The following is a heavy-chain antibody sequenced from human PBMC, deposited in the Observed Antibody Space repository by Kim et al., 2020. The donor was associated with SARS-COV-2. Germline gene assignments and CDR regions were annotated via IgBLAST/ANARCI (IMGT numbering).Heavy chain of an antibody. V-gene: IGHV3-33*01. CDR1: GFTFSSYG. Sequence: GSLRLSCAASGFTFSSYGMHWVRQAPGKGLEWVAVIWYDGSNKYYADSVKGRFTISRDNSKNTLYLQMNSLRAEDTAVYYCARNFDYDSSGSIFDYWGQGTLVTVSS. J-gene: IGHJ4*02. D-gene: IGHD3-22*01. CDR2: IWYDGSNK. CDR3: ARNFDYDSSGSIFDY.